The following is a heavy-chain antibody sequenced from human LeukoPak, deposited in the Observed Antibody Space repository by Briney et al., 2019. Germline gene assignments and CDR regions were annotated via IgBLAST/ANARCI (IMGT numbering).Heavy chain of an antibody. Sequence: PSETLSLTCAVYGGSFSGYYWSWIRQPPGKGLERIGEINHSGSTNYNPSLKSRVTISVDTSKNQFSLKLSSVTAADTAVYYCARGSGVPYSIPTLYYFDYWGQGTLVTVSS. CDR2: INHSGST. V-gene: IGHV4-34*01. D-gene: IGHD2-2*01. CDR1: GGSFSGYY. CDR3: ARGSGVPYSIPTLYYFDY. J-gene: IGHJ4*02.